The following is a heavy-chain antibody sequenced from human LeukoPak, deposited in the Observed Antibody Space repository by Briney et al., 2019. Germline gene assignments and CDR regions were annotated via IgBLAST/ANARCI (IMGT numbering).Heavy chain of an antibody. Sequence: GGSLRLSCAASGFTFCSYSMNWVRQAPGKGLEWGSYISSSSSTIYYADSVKGRFTISRDNAKNSLYLQMNSLRAEDTAVYYCARDKGTTRGAFDIWGQGTMVTVSS. J-gene: IGHJ3*02. D-gene: IGHD4-17*01. CDR3: ARDKGTTRGAFDI. CDR2: ISSSSSTI. V-gene: IGHV3-48*01. CDR1: GFTFCSYS.